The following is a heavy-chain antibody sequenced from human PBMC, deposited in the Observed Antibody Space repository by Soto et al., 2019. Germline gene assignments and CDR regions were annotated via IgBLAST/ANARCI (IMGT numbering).Heavy chain of an antibody. J-gene: IGHJ4*02. CDR2: IYYSGST. V-gene: IGHV4-39*07. CDR3: GRGSDFNWNY. Sequence: PSETLSLTCTVSGGSISSSSYYWGWIRQPPGKGLEWIGSIYYSGSTYYNPSLKSRVTISVDTSKNQFSLKLNSVTAADTAVYYCGRGSDFNWNYWGQGTLVTVSS. CDR1: GGSISSSSYY. D-gene: IGHD1-1*01.